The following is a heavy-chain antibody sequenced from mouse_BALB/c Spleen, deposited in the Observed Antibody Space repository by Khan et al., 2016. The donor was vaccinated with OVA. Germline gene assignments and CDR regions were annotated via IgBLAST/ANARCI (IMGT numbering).Heavy chain of an antibody. CDR1: GFSLTSYG. CDR2: IWRGGST. CDR3: ANNDYVMDY. Sequence: QVRLQQSGPSLVQPSQSLSITCTVSGFSLTSYGVHWVRQSPGKGLEWLGLIWRGGSTDYNAAFMSRLNITKDNSKNRVFFNMNKLQPDDTGIYYCANNDYVMDYWGQGTSVTVSS. V-gene: IGHV2-5-1*01. J-gene: IGHJ4*01.